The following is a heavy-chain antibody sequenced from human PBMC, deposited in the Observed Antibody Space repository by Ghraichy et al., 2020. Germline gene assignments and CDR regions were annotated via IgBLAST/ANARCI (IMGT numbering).Heavy chain of an antibody. CDR2: AYYRSKWYC. J-gene: IGHJ3*02. Sequence: SQTLSLTCAISGDSVSSNTAAWNCIRQSPSRGLEWLGRAYYRSKWYCDYALSVKSRITINPDTSKNQFSLQLNSVTPEDTAVYYCARARTVYGGRINAFDIWGQGTMVTVSS. D-gene: IGHD5-12*01. CDR1: GDSVSSNTAA. CDR3: ARARTVYGGRINAFDI. V-gene: IGHV6-1*01.